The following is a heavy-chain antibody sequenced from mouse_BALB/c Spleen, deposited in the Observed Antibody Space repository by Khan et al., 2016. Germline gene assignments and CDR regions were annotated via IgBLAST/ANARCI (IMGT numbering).Heavy chain of an antibody. J-gene: IGHJ2*01. CDR1: GDSIPSGY. D-gene: IGHD1-1*02. Sequence: EVQLQESGPRLVKPSQTLSLTCPVTGDSIPSGYWNWIRKFPGNKLEYMGNISYSGSTYYNRSLKSRISITRDTSRSRYYLQLNCVTTEDTATYYCAGYYGHFFDYWGQGTTRTVSS. V-gene: IGHV3-8*02. CDR3: AGYYGHFFDY. CDR2: ISYSGST.